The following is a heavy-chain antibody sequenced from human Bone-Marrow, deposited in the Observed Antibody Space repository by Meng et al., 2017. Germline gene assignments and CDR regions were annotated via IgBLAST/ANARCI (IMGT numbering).Heavy chain of an antibody. CDR2: ISSSGSTI. CDR3: ARDPLVATAEDGMDV. Sequence: GGSLRLSFAASGFTFSSYELNWVRQAPGKGLEWVSYISSSGSTIYYADSVKGRFTISRDNAKNSLYLQMNSLRAEDTAVYYCARDPLVATAEDGMDVWGQGTTVTVSS. CDR1: GFTFSSYE. J-gene: IGHJ6*02. D-gene: IGHD5-12*01. V-gene: IGHV3-48*03.